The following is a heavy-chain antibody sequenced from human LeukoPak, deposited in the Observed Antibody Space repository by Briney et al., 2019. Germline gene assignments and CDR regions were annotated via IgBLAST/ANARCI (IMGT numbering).Heavy chain of an antibody. CDR2: VDPEDGET. CDR3: ATDYGGNWAY. Sequence: ASVKVSCKVSGYTFTDYYMHWVQQAPGKGLKWMGLVDPEDGETIYAEKFQGRVTITADTSTDTAYMELSSLRSEDTAVYYCATDYGGNWAYWGQGTLVTVSS. J-gene: IGHJ4*02. D-gene: IGHD4-23*01. V-gene: IGHV1-69-2*01. CDR1: GYTFTDYY.